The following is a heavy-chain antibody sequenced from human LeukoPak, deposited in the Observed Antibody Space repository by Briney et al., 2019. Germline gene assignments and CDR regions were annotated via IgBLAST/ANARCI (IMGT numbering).Heavy chain of an antibody. Sequence: PSETLSLTCTVFGGSISSGGYYWSWIRQHPGKGLEWIGYIYYSGSTYYNPSLKSRVTISVDTSKNQFSLKLSSVTAADTAVYYCVRGTTDWFDPWGQGTLVTVSS. V-gene: IGHV4-31*03. D-gene: IGHD1-1*01. CDR2: IYYSGST. CDR1: GGSISSGGYY. J-gene: IGHJ5*02. CDR3: VRGTTDWFDP.